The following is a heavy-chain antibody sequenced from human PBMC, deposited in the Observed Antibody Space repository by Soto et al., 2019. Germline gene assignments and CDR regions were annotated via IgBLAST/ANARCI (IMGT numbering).Heavy chain of an antibody. V-gene: IGHV3-15*07. CDR3: SYYRDSRAVHFDS. D-gene: IGHD3-22*01. CDR2: LKSKTQGGTA. Sequence: EVQLVESGGGLVKPGESLRLSCTASGLTLTDAWMKWVRQAPGKGLEWVGRLKSKTQGGTADYAAPVRGRFTILRDDSKNMLYLQMNSLTTEDTALYYCSYYRDSRAVHFDSWGQGTLVNVS. J-gene: IGHJ4*02. CDR1: GLTLTDAW.